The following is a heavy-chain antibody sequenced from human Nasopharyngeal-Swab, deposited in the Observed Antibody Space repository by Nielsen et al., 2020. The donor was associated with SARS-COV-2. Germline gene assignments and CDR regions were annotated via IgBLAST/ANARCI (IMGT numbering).Heavy chain of an antibody. CDR2: IKQDGSEK. D-gene: IGHD2-2*01. V-gene: IGHV3-7*03. CDR3: ARDYCSSTSCQRYYYYYYGMDV. J-gene: IGHJ6*02. CDR1: GFTFSSYE. Sequence: GESLKISCAASGFTFSSYEMNWVRQAPGKGLEWVANIKQDGSEKYYVDSVKGRFTISRDNAKNSLYLQMNSLRAEDTAVYYCARDYCSSTSCQRYYYYYYGMDVWGQGTTVTVSS.